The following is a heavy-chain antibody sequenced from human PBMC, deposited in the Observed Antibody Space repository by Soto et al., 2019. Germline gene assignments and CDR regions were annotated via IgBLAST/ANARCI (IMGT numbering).Heavy chain of an antibody. CDR2: IRSKANSYAT. D-gene: IGHD6-25*01. CDR1: GFTFSGST. J-gene: IGHJ4*02. CDR3: TRHPAW. Sequence: PGGSLRLSCAASGFTFSGSTMHWARQASEKGPEWVGRIRSKANSYATAYAASVKGRFTIPRDDSKNTAYLQMNSLKTEDTAVYYCTRHPAWWGQGTLVTVS. V-gene: IGHV3-73*01.